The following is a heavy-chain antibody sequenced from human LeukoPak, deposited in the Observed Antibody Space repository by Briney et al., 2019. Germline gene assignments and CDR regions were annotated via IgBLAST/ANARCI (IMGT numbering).Heavy chain of an antibody. CDR1: GGTFYSYS. V-gene: IGHV1-69*02. CDR3: AKSDWLSRLIYKNGLDI. CDR2: ITPTIDIT. Sequence: SVEVSCKASGGTFYSYSISWVRQAPGQGLEWVGRITPTIDITDYTQTLQGRVTITADKSTNTAYMELSGLRPEDTAVYYCAKSDWLSRLIYKNGLDIWGQGTTVTVSS. J-gene: IGHJ6*02. D-gene: IGHD3/OR15-3a*01.